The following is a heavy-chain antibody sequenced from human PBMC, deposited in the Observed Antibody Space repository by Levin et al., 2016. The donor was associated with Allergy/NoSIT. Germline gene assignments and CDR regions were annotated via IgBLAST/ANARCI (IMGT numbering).Heavy chain of an antibody. CDR2: IYYSGST. V-gene: IGHV4-39*01. J-gene: IGHJ4*02. CDR3: ARRSRWSYYFDS. D-gene: IGHD3-22*01. Sequence: WIRQPPGKGLEWIGSIYYSGSTYYNPSLKSRVTISVDTSKNQFSLKLSSVTAADTAVYYCARRSRWSYYFDSWGQGTLVTVSS.